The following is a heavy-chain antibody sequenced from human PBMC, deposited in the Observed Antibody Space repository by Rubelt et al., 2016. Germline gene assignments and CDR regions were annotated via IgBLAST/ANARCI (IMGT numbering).Heavy chain of an antibody. CDR1: GYSFTSYW. Sequence: EVQLVQSGAEVKKPGESLRISCKGSGYSFTSYWISWVRQMPGKGLEWMGRIDPSDSYTNYSPSLQGHVTISADKSISTAYLQWSSLKAPDTAMYYCAIYDFWSGYYLDYWGQGTLVTVSS. CDR2: IDPSDSYT. CDR3: AIYDFWSGYYLDY. V-gene: IGHV5-10-1*03. D-gene: IGHD3-3*01. J-gene: IGHJ4*02.